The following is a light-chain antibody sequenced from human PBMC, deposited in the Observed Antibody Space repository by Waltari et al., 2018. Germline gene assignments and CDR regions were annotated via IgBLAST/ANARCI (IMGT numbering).Light chain of an antibody. CDR1: SSNIGTNY. CDR2: RNN. V-gene: IGLV1-47*01. Sequence: QSLLTQSPSTSGTPGQRVTISCSGSSSNIGTNYVYWYQQLPGTAPKLLLTRNNQRPAGVPDRFSGSKSGTSASLAISGLRSEDEAVYYCAACDDSLSAVVFGGGTRLTVL. J-gene: IGLJ2*01. CDR3: AACDDSLSAVV.